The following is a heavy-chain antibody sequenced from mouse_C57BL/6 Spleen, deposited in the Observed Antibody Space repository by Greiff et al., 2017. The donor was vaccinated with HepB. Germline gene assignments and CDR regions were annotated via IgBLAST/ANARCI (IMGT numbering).Heavy chain of an antibody. D-gene: IGHD1-1*01. Sequence: EVQLQQSGPELVKPGASVKISCKASGYTFTDYYMNWVKQSHGKSLEWIGDINPNNGGTSYNQKFKGKATLTVDKSSSTAYMELRSLTSEDSAVYDCAREEGYGSRGDYFDYWGQGTTLTVSS. J-gene: IGHJ2*01. CDR1: GYTFTDYY. V-gene: IGHV1-26*01. CDR2: INPNNGGT. CDR3: AREEGYGSRGDYFDY.